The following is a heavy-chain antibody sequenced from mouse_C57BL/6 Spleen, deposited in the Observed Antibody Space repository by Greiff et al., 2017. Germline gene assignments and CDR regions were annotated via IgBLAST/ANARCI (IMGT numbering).Heavy chain of an antibody. CDR1: GFTFSSYT. CDR3: ARHGYYGSSGFAY. Sequence: EVKLVESGGGLVKPGGSLKLSCAASGFTFSSYTMSWVRQTPEKRLEWVATISGGGGNTYYPDSVKGRFTISRDNAKNTLYLQMSSLRSEDTALYYCARHGYYGSSGFAYWGQGTLVTVSA. D-gene: IGHD1-1*01. J-gene: IGHJ3*01. CDR2: ISGGGGNT. V-gene: IGHV5-9*01.